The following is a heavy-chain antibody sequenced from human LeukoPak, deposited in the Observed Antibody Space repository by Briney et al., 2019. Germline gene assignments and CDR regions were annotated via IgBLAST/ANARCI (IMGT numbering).Heavy chain of an antibody. CDR2: IDPNSGGT. D-gene: IGHD3-10*01. CDR1: GYTFTGHY. Sequence: ASVKVSCKASGYTFTGHYMHWVRQAPGQGLEWMGWIDPNSGGTNYAQNFQGRVTMTRDTSISTGYMELSRLTSDDSAVYYCARGSLYYYGSGSYQYNWFDPWGQGTLVTVSS. V-gene: IGHV1-2*02. CDR3: ARGSLYYYGSGSYQYNWFDP. J-gene: IGHJ5*02.